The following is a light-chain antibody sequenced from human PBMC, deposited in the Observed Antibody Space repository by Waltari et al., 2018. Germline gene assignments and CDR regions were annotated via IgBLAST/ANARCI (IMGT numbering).Light chain of an antibody. Sequence: QSALTQPASVSGSPGQSITISCTGTTGDIGSYNLVAWYQQHPGKAPKVMIYEVNNLPSGVSNRFSGSKAGNTASLTISGLQAEDEADYYCCSYVGTSNFLYVFGSGTRVTVL. V-gene: IGLV2-23*02. CDR3: CSYVGTSNFLYV. J-gene: IGLJ6*01. CDR1: TGDIGSYNL. CDR2: EVN.